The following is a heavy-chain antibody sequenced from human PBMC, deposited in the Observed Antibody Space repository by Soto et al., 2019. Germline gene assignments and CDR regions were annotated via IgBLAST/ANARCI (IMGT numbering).Heavy chain of an antibody. CDR2: IYYSGST. V-gene: IGHV4-31*03. CDR3: ARLSLWSLTNFDY. D-gene: IGHD3-16*01. Sequence: PSETLSLTCTVSGGSISSGGYYWSWIRQHPGKGLEWIGYIYYSGSTYYNPSLKSRVTISVDTSKNQFSLKLSSVTAADTAVYYCARLSLWSLTNFDYWGQGTLVTVSS. J-gene: IGHJ4*02. CDR1: GGSISSGGYY.